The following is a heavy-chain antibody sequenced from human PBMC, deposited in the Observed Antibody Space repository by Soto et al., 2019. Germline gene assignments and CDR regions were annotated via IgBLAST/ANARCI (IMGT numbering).Heavy chain of an antibody. CDR3: ARRPGIWNSFDI. CDR2: IIPIFAKP. J-gene: IGHJ3*02. D-gene: IGHD1-7*01. CDR1: GDTFSSYS. V-gene: IGHV1-69*01. Sequence: QVQLIQPGAELKRPGSSVKVSCKASGDTFSSYSITWLRQAPGQRLEWMGGIIPIFAKPTYAQKFQGRVAITADDSTITVYMELTSLTSEDTAVYYCARRPGIWNSFDIWGQGTPLSASS.